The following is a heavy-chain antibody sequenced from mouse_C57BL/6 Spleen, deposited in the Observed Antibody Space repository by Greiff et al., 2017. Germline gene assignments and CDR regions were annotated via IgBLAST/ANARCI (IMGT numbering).Heavy chain of an antibody. V-gene: IGHV1-53*01. Sequence: VQLQQPGTELVKPGASVKLSCKASGYTFTSYWMHWVKQRPGQGLEWIGYINPSNGGTNYNEKFKSKATLTVDKSSSTAYMQLSSLTSEDSAVYCCARWETVTGTGWFAYWGQGTLVTVSA. CDR2: INPSNGGT. CDR3: ARWETVTGTGWFAY. D-gene: IGHD4-1*01. J-gene: IGHJ3*01. CDR1: GYTFTSYW.